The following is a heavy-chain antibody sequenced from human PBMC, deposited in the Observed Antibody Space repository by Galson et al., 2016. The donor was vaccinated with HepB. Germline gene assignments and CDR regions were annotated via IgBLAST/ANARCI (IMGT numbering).Heavy chain of an antibody. D-gene: IGHD6-19*01. V-gene: IGHV3-23*01. CDR3: ARVTPVAGKNA. CDR2: ITGNGGGT. J-gene: IGHJ5*02. Sequence: SLRLSCAASGFTFSTYAMSWVRQAPGKGLEWISGITGNGGGTYYADSVKGRFTISRDNSKNTLYLQMSNLRPEDTAVYYCARVTPVAGKNAWGQGTLVTVSS. CDR1: GFTFSTYA.